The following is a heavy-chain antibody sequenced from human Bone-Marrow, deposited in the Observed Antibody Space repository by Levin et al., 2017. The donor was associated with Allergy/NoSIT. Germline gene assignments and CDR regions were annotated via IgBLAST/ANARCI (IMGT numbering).Heavy chain of an antibody. Sequence: SQTLSLTCTVSGDSIGRDEYYWSWIRQHPGKGLEWIGNIFHTGRTSYNPSRMSRVSISVDTSKNRFSLKVNSVTAADTAVYYCARGSSRREYCSSTLCYSSYYGMDVWGQGTTVTVSS. CDR1: GDSIGRDEYY. D-gene: IGHD2-15*01. V-gene: IGHV4-31*03. CDR3: ARGSSRREYCSSTLCYSSYYGMDV. CDR2: IFHTGRT. J-gene: IGHJ6*02.